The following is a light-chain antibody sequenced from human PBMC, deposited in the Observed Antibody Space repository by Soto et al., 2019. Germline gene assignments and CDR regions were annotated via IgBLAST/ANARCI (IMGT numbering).Light chain of an antibody. CDR1: QTISSW. J-gene: IGKJ5*01. Sequence: DIQMTQSPSTLSGSVGDRVTIPCRASQTISSWLAWYQQKPGKAPKLLIYAASSLQSGVPSRFSGSGSGTDFTLTISSLQPEDFATYYCQQSYSTTITFGQGTRLEIK. V-gene: IGKV1-39*01. CDR2: AAS. CDR3: QQSYSTTIT.